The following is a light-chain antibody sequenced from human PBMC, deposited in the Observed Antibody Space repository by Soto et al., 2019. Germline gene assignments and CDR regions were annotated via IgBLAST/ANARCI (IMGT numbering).Light chain of an antibody. V-gene: IGLV2-14*01. CDR3: RSYTRSNTLV. CDR1: SSDDGGYNY. J-gene: IGLJ3*02. Sequence: QSVLTQPASVSGSPGQSITISCTGTSSDDGGYNYVSWYQHHPGKAPKLMIYEVSNRPSGVSNRFSGSKSGNTASLTSSGLHAEDEADYYCRSYTRSNTLVFGGGTKLTVL. CDR2: EVS.